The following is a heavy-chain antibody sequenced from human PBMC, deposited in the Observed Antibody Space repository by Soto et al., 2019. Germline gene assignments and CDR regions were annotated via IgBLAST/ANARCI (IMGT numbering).Heavy chain of an antibody. V-gene: IGHV1-69*12. D-gene: IGHD2-21*02. CDR3: ASCGGDSPHYWYFDL. Sequence: QVQLVQSGAEVKKPGSSVKVSCKASGGTFSSYAISWVRQAPGQGLEWMGGIIPIFGTANYAQKFQGRVTITADESXTTAYMELSSLRSEDTAVYYCASCGGDSPHYWYFDLWGRGTLVTVSS. CDR1: GGTFSSYA. J-gene: IGHJ2*01. CDR2: IIPIFGTA.